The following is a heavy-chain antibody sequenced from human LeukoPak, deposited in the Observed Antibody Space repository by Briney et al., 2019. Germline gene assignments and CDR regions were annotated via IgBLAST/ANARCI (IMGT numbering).Heavy chain of an antibody. CDR1: GYTFTAYY. V-gene: IGHV1-2*02. D-gene: IGHD4-11*01. J-gene: IGHJ4*02. CDR3: LATTYSDYVQFDY. Sequence: ASVKVSCKTSGYTFTAYYMHWVRQAPGQGLEWMGWIKPSTGDTNYAQNFQGRVAMTRDTSITTAYMELSRLRFDDTAMYYCLATTYSDYVQFDYWGQGTLVTVSS. CDR2: IKPSTGDT.